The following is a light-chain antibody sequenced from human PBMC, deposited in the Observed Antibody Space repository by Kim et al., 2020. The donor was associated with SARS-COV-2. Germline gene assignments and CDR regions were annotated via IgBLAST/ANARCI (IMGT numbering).Light chain of an antibody. V-gene: IGLV1-47*01. CDR3: AAWDDSLSGQVV. CDR2: RDD. Sequence: QTVTISVSGSSSNIGKNHVYWNQQFPGTAPKVLIIRDDARPSGVPDRISASKSGTSASLAISGLRSEDEGDYYCAAWDDSLSGQVVFGGGTQLTVL. CDR1: SSNIGKNH. J-gene: IGLJ3*02.